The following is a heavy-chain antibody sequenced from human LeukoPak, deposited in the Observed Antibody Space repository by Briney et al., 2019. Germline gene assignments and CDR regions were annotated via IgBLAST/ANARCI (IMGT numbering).Heavy chain of an antibody. Sequence: GASVKVSCKASGYTFTSYGLSWVRQAPGQGLEFMGWTSPYSGNAKYAQNFQGRVTMTTDTSTSTAYMELRSLRSDDTAVYYCARGGVDILPGLRYDFDIWGHGTMVTVSS. CDR2: TSPYSGNA. CDR3: ARGGVDILPGLRYDFDI. V-gene: IGHV1-18*01. J-gene: IGHJ3*02. D-gene: IGHD3-9*01. CDR1: GYTFTSYG.